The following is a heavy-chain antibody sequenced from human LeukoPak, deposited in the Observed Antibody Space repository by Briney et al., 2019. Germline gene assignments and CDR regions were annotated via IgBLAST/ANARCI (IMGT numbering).Heavy chain of an antibody. V-gene: IGHV4-34*01. J-gene: IGHJ4*02. Sequence: SETLSLTCAVYGGSFSGYYWSWIRQPPGKGLELIGEINHSGSTNYNPYLKSRVTISVDTSKNQFSLKLSSVTAADTAVYYCASRLWFGEFKWGQGTLVTVSS. CDR3: ASRLWFGEFK. CDR2: INHSGST. D-gene: IGHD3-10*01. CDR1: GGSFSGYY.